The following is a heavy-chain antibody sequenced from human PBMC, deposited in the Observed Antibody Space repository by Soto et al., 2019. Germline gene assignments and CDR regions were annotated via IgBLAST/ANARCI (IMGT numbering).Heavy chain of an antibody. D-gene: IGHD3-16*01. J-gene: IGHJ3*02. V-gene: IGHV4-34*01. Sequence: SETLSLTCAVYGGSFSGYYWSWIRQPPGKGLEWIGEINHSGSTSYNPSLKSRVTISVDTSKNQFSLKLSSVTAADTAVYYCARGPGGIVAFDIWGQGTMVTVSS. CDR3: ARGPGGIVAFDI. CDR1: GGSFSGYY. CDR2: INHSGST.